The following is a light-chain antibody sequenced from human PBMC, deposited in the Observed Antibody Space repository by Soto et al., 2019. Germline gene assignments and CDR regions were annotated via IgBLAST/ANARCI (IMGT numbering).Light chain of an antibody. CDR3: QQYGISRT. J-gene: IGKJ1*01. V-gene: IGKV3-20*01. CDR1: QSVTSDY. Sequence: EIVLTQSPGTLSLSPGERATLSCRASQSVTSDYLAWYQQRPGQAPRLLIFAASTRATGIPDRFSGGGSETEFTLTISRLEHEDSEVYYCQQYGISRTFGQGTKVEIK. CDR2: AAS.